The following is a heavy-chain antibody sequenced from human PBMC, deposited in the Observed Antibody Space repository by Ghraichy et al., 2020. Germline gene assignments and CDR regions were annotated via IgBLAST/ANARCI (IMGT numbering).Heavy chain of an antibody. CDR3: ARDVAAAAARDYYYYGMDV. CDR1: GGSVSSGSYY. Sequence: GSLSPTCTVSGGSVSSGSYYWSWIRQPPGKGLEWIGYIYYSGSTNYNPSLKSRVTISVDTSKNQFSLKLSSVTAADTAVYYCARDVAAAAARDYYYYGMDVRGQGTTVTVSS. CDR2: IYYSGST. J-gene: IGHJ6*02. V-gene: IGHV4-61*01. D-gene: IGHD6-13*01.